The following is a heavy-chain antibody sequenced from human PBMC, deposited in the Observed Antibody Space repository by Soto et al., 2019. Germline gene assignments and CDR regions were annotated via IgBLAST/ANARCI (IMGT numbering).Heavy chain of an antibody. J-gene: IGHJ4*02. D-gene: IGHD5-18*01. V-gene: IGHV4-34*01. Sequence: SETLSLTCAVYGGSFSGYYWSWIRQPPGKGLEWVGEINHSGSTNYSPSLKSRVTISVDTSKNQFSLKLSSVTAADTAVYYCARGGDTAMVAFDYWGQGTLVTVSS. CDR2: INHSGST. CDR1: GGSFSGYY. CDR3: ARGGDTAMVAFDY.